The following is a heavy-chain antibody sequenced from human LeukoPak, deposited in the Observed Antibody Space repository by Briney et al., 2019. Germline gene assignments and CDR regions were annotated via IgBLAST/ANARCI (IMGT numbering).Heavy chain of an antibody. CDR2: IYPGDSDT. D-gene: IGHD4-17*01. CDR3: ARSDYGDLFGY. V-gene: IGHV5-51*01. CDR1: GSRFTSYW. Sequence: GXSLKISCKGSGSRFTSYWIGWVRQMPGKGLEGMGIIYPGDSDTRYRPSFQGQVTISADKSITTAYLQWSSLKASDTAMYYCARSDYGDLFGYWGQGTLVTVSS. J-gene: IGHJ4*02.